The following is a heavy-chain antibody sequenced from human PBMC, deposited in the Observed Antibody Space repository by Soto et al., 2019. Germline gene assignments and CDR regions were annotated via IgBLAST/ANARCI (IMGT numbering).Heavy chain of an antibody. CDR2: IKRDSTEK. Sequence: GGTLRLSCAASGFTFGSYWMSWVRQAPGKGLEWLGTIKRDSTEKKYVASVKGRFTMSRDNAQNSPYLQMDSLRAEDTAVYYCARDSGYTSACSVNHYLDYWGQGTLVTVSS. CDR3: ARDSGYTSACSVNHYLDY. CDR1: GFTFGSYW. V-gene: IGHV3-7*01. J-gene: IGHJ4*01. D-gene: IGHD5-12*01.